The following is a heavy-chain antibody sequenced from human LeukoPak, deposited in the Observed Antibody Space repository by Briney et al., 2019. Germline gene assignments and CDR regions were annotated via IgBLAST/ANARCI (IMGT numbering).Heavy chain of an antibody. Sequence: ASVTVSCKASGYTFTSYDINWVRQATGQGLEWMGWMNPNSGNTGYAQKFQGRVTITRNTSISTAYMELSSLRSEDTAVYYCARAPAHCSTCWYYYMDVWGKGTTVTVSS. CDR3: ARAPAHCSTCWYYYMDV. J-gene: IGHJ6*03. V-gene: IGHV1-8*03. CDR2: MNPNSGNT. CDR1: GYTFTSYD. D-gene: IGHD6-13*01.